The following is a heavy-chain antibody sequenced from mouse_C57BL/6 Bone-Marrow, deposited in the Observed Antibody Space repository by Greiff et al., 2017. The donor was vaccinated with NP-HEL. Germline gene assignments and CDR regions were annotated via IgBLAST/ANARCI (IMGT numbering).Heavy chain of an antibody. Sequence: QVQLQQPGAELVMPGASVKLSCKASGYTFTSYWMHWVKQRPGQGLEWIGEIDPSDSYTNYNQKFKGKSTLTVDKSSSTAYMQLSSLTSEDSAVYYCARDSTTVVAPYYAIDYWGQGTSVTVSS. CDR1: GYTFTSYW. J-gene: IGHJ4*01. D-gene: IGHD1-1*01. CDR3: ARDSTTVVAPYYAIDY. CDR2: IDPSDSYT. V-gene: IGHV1-69*01.